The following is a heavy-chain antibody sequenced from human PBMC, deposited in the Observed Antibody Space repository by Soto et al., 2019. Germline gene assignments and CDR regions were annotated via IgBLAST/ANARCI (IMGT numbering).Heavy chain of an antibody. V-gene: IGHV1-18*01. Sequence: QVQLVQSGAEVKKPGASVKVSCKTPGNFCSKYGISWVRQAPGKGLEWMGWINGNTGSTNYAKKFRGRVTMTTDTSTGMVYMELSSLTSDDKAIYYCGRDGDQWDQRYLDYWGQGTLVSV. CDR1: GNFCSKYG. D-gene: IGHD1-26*01. J-gene: IGHJ4*02. CDR3: GRDGDQWDQRYLDY. CDR2: INGNTGST.